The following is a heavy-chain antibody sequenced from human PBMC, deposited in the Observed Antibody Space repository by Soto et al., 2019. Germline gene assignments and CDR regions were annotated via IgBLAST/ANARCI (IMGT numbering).Heavy chain of an antibody. CDR2: INPSGGST. Sequence: EASVKVSCTASGYTFTSDYINWVRQAPGQGLEWMGIINPSGGSTSYAQKFQGRVTMTGDTSTSTVYMELTSLRSDDTAVYYCARSVTADYWGQGTLVTVSS. CDR3: ARSVTADY. V-gene: IGHV1-46*03. J-gene: IGHJ4*02. CDR1: GYTFTSDY. D-gene: IGHD4-4*01.